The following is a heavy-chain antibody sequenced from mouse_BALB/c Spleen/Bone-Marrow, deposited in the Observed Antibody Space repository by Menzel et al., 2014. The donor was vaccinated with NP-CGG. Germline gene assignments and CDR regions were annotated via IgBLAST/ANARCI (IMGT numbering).Heavy chain of an antibody. CDR3: ARSGKVRNAMDY. Sequence: QVQLKESGAELVRPGISVKISCKGSGYTFTDYAMHWVKQSHAKSLEWIGVISTYYGDASYNQKFEGKATMTVDKSSSTAYMELARLTSEDSAIYYCARSGKVRNAMDYWGQGTSVTVSS. V-gene: IGHV1S137*01. CDR2: ISTYYGDA. D-gene: IGHD2-14*01. CDR1: GYTFTDYA. J-gene: IGHJ4*01.